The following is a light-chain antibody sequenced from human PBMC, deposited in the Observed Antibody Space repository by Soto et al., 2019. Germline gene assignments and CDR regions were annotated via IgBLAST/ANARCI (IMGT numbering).Light chain of an antibody. CDR2: AAS. CDR1: QGISNY. CDR3: QQRSNWPPIT. Sequence: DIQMTQSPSSLSAPVGDRVTITWRASQGISNYLAWYQQKPGKVPKLLIYAASTLQSGVPSRFSGSGSGTDFTLTISSLEPEDFAVYYCQQRSNWPPITFGQGTRLEI. J-gene: IGKJ5*01. V-gene: IGKV1-27*01.